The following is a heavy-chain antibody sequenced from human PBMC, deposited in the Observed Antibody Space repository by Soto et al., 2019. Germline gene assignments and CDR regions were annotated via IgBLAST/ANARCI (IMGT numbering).Heavy chain of an antibody. CDR1: GGTFSSYA. CDR2: IIPIFGTA. D-gene: IGHD1-26*01. J-gene: IGHJ6*02. V-gene: IGHV1-69*06. CDR3: ARGYSGSYGPGGLYYYGMDV. Sequence: ASVKVSCKASGGTFSSYAISRVRQAPGQGLEWMGGIIPIFGTANYAQKFQGRVTITADKSTSTAYMELSSLRSEDTAVYYCARGYSGSYGPGGLYYYGMDVWGQGTTVTVSS.